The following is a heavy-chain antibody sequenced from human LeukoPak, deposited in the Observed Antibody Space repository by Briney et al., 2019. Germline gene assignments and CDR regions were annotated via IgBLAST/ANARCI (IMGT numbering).Heavy chain of an antibody. V-gene: IGHV3-23*01. CDR1: GFTFSSYA. CDR3: AKDWSGNYNWSDP. Sequence: GGSLRLSCAASGFTFSSYAMSWVRQAPGKGLEWVSAISGSGGSTYHADSVKGRFTISRDNSKNTLYVQMNSLRAEDTAIYYCAKDWSGNYNWSDPWGQGTLVTVSS. J-gene: IGHJ5*02. D-gene: IGHD3-3*01. CDR2: ISGSGGST.